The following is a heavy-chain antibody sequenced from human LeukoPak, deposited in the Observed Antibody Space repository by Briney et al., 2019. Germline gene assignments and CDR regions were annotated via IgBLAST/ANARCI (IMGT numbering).Heavy chain of an antibody. J-gene: IGHJ3*02. CDR2: IIPIFGTA. CDR1: GGTYSSYA. V-gene: IGHV1-69*06. CDR3: ARVRIGYQLLRRFDAFDI. Sequence: SVKVSCKASGGTYSSYAISWVRQAPGQGLERMGGIIPIFGTANYAQKFQGRVTITADKSTSTAYMELSSLRSEDTAVYYCARVRIGYQLLRRFDAFDIWGQGTMVTVSS. D-gene: IGHD2-2*01.